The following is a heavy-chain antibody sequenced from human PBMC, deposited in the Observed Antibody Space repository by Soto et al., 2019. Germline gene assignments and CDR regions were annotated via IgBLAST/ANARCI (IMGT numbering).Heavy chain of an antibody. Sequence: QLQLQESGPGLVKPSETLSLTCTVSGGSISSSSYYWGWIRQPPGKGLEWIGSIYYSGSTYYNPSLKSRVTISVDTSKNQFSLKLSSVTAADTAVYYCARQRGVCGGSCYSSDWFDPWGQGTLVTVSS. CDR2: IYYSGST. V-gene: IGHV4-39*01. D-gene: IGHD2-15*01. J-gene: IGHJ5*02. CDR3: ARQRGVCGGSCYSSDWFDP. CDR1: GGSISSSSYY.